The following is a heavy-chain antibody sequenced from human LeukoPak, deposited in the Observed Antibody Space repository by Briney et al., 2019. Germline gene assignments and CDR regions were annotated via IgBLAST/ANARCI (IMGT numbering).Heavy chain of an antibody. CDR3: ARVRCSSNSCFPDY. CDR1: GFTFSTYW. Sequence: QPGGSLRLSCAASGFTFSTYWMSWVRQAPGKGLEWVANIKQDGSDKYYVDSVKGRFTISRDNAKNSLFLQMISLRAEDTAVYYCARVRCSSNSCFPDYWGQGTLVTVSS. CDR2: IKQDGSDK. V-gene: IGHV3-7*01. D-gene: IGHD2-2*01. J-gene: IGHJ4*02.